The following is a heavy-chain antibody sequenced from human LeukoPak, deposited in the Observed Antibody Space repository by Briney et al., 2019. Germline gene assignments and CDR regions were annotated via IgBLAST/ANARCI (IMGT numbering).Heavy chain of an antibody. CDR3: ARGGYRDYAFDY. CDR1: GGFIGSGGYY. D-gene: IGHD4-17*01. CDR2: IYNSGST. V-gene: IGHV4-31*03. J-gene: IGHJ4*02. Sequence: PSETLSLTCTVSGGFIGSGGYYWSWIRQHPGKGLEWIGYIYNSGSTYYNPSLKSRVSISVDTSKNQFSLKLSSVTAADTAVYYCARGGYRDYAFDYWGQGTLVTVSS.